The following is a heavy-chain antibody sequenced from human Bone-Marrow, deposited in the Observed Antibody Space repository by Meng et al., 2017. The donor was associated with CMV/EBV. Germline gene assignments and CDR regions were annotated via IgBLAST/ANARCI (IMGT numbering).Heavy chain of an antibody. J-gene: IGHJ4*02. CDR3: AKVGDYGDDNYYFDY. V-gene: IGHV3-23*03. D-gene: IGHD4-17*01. CDR2: IYSGGSRT. CDR1: GFTFSSYV. Sequence: GGSLRLSCAASGFTFSSYVMSWVRQAPGKGLEWVSVIYSGGSRTYYADSVKGRFTISRDNSKNTLYLQMNSLRAEDTAVYYGAKVGDYGDDNYYFDYWGQGTRVTGSS.